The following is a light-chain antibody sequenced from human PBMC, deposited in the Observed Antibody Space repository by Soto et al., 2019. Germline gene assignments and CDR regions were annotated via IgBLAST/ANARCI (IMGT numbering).Light chain of an antibody. Sequence: DIQMTQSPSTLSASVGDRVTITGRASQSISSWLAWYQQKPGKVPKLLIYDASSLESGVPSRFSGSGSATEFTLTISCLQSEDFATYYCQQYYSYPLLTFGGGTKVDIK. CDR2: DAS. CDR1: QSISSW. CDR3: QQYYSYPLLT. J-gene: IGKJ4*01. V-gene: IGKV1-5*01.